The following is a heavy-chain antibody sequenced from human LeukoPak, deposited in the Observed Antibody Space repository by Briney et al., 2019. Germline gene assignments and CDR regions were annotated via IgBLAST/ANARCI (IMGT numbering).Heavy chain of an antibody. CDR1: GGSISSYY. J-gene: IGHJ3*02. V-gene: IGHV4-59*08. Sequence: SETLSLTCTVSGGSISSYYWSWIRQPPGKGLEWIGSMYYSGSTNYKPSLKSRVTVSVDTSKNQFSLKLSSVTAADTAVYYCARHAYYYDRSGSYEAFDIWGQGTMVTVSS. CDR3: ARHAYYYDRSGSYEAFDI. CDR2: MYYSGST. D-gene: IGHD3-22*01.